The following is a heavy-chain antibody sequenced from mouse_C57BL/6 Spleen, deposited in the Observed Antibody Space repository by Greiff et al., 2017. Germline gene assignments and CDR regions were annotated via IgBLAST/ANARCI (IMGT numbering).Heavy chain of an antibody. CDR3: ARGVYERYFDY. CDR2: INPNNGGT. Sequence: VQLQQSGPELVKPGASVKISCKASGYTFTDYYMNWVKQSHGKSLEWIGDINPNNGGTSYNQKFKGKATLTVDKSSSTAYMELRSLTSEDSAVYYCARGVYERYFDYWGQGTTLTVSS. J-gene: IGHJ2*01. V-gene: IGHV1-26*01. CDR1: GYTFTDYY. D-gene: IGHD2-3*01.